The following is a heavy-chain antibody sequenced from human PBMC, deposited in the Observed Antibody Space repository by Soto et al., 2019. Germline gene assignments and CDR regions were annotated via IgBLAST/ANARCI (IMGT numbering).Heavy chain of an antibody. CDR3: TSRPSGMTYHAVFDF. J-gene: IGHJ4*02. CDR2: IKPDGSET. Sequence: PGGSLRLSCAASGLTFSGHGMTWVRQTPGEGLRWVAAIKPDGSETFYVDSVKGRFTISRDNARNPLFLQMASPSAEDTAVYYCTSRPSGMTYHAVFDFWGQGTLVTVSS. D-gene: IGHD2-21*02. CDR1: GLTFSGHG. V-gene: IGHV3-7*03.